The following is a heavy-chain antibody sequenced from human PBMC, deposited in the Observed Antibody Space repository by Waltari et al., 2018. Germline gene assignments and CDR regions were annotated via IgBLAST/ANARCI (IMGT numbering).Heavy chain of an antibody. CDR1: GGSFSGYY. J-gene: IGHJ4*02. CDR2: SNSSGST. CDR3: ARLRGYSYS. Sequence: QVQLQQWGAGLLKPSETLSLTCAVDGGSFSGYYWSCIRQPPGKGLEWIGESNSSGSTNYNPSLKRRVTISVDASKTQFSRKLSSFTAADTAVYYCARLRGYSYSWGQGTLVTVSS. D-gene: IGHD5-18*01. V-gene: IGHV4-34*01.